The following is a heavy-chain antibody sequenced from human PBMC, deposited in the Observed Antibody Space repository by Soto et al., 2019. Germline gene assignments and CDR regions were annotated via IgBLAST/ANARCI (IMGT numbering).Heavy chain of an antibody. CDR2: IYYSGST. D-gene: IGHD3-10*01. CDR1: GGSISSSSYC. J-gene: IGHJ5*02. CDR3: AGIIRVRRFDP. Sequence: SETLSLTCTVSGGSISSSSYCWGWIRQHPGKGLEWIGYIYYSGSTYYNPSLKSRVTISVDTSKNQFSLKLSSVTAADTAVYYCAGIIRVRRFDPWGQGTLVTVSS. V-gene: IGHV4-31*03.